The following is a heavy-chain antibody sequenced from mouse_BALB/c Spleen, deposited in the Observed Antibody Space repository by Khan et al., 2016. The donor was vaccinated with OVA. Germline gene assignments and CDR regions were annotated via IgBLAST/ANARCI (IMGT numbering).Heavy chain of an antibody. CDR3: ARTGYYYFDY. Sequence: EVELVESGGGLVQTGGSRKLSCAASGFTFSGFGMHWVRQAPEKGLEWVAYISSDSNTIYYADTVKGRFTISRDNPKNPLFLQMTSLRSEDTAMYYCARTGYYYFDYWGQGTTLTVSS. CDR1: GFTFSGFG. V-gene: IGHV5-17*02. J-gene: IGHJ2*01. D-gene: IGHD2-3*01. CDR2: ISSDSNTI.